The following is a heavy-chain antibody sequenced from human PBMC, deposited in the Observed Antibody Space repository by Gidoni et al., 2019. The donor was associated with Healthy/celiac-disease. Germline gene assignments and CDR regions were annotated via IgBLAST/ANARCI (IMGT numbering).Heavy chain of an antibody. J-gene: IGHJ4*02. CDR1: GFTVSRNY. Sequence: EVQLVETGGGLIKPGGYLRLSCAASGFTVSRNYMSWVRQAPGKGLEGVSVIYSGGSTYYADSVKGRFTISRDNSKNTLYLQMNSLRAEDTAVYYCARDDSGTMTDWGQGTLVTVSS. CDR2: IYSGGST. V-gene: IGHV3-53*02. D-gene: IGHD1-7*01. CDR3: ARDDSGTMTD.